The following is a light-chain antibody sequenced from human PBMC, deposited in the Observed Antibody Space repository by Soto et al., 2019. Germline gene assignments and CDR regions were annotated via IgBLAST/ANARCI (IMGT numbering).Light chain of an antibody. J-gene: IGLJ1*01. Sequence: QSVLTQPPSASGSPGQSVTISCSGTSSDVGGYDYVSWYQQHPGKAPKVLIYGVTKRSSGVPDRFSGSKSGYTAYLTVSGLQAVDEADYYCSSYAGSTSIVFGTGTKVTVL. CDR2: GVT. CDR1: SSDVGGYDY. CDR3: SSYAGSTSIV. V-gene: IGLV2-8*01.